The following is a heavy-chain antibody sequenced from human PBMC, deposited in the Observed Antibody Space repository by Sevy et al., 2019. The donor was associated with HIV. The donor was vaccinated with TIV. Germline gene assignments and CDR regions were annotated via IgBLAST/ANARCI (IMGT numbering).Heavy chain of an antibody. CDR3: ARRPDFGVIIPTGVLDV. Sequence: GGSLRLSCAGSGFTFGTYAMTWVRQAPGKGLQWVSVISDSGRSTYYADSVQGRVTISRDNSKNTMHLHMKSLRVEDTATYYCARRPDFGVIIPTGVLDVWGQGTTVTVSS. V-gene: IGHV3-23*01. D-gene: IGHD3-3*01. J-gene: IGHJ6*02. CDR2: ISDSGRST. CDR1: GFTFGTYA.